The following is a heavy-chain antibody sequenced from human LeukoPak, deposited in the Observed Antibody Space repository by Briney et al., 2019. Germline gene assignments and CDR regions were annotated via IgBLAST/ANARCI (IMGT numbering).Heavy chain of an antibody. J-gene: IGHJ4*02. V-gene: IGHV1-69*05. CDR2: IIPIFGTA. CDR3: ASTPNYDFCTGYYTVVDY. D-gene: IGHD3-3*01. Sequence: SVKVSCKASGGTFSSYAISWVRQAPGQGLEWMGGIIPIFGTANYAQKFQGRVTITTDESTSTAYMELSSLRSEDMAVYYCASTPNYDFCTGYYTVVDYWGQGTLVTVSS. CDR1: GGTFSSYA.